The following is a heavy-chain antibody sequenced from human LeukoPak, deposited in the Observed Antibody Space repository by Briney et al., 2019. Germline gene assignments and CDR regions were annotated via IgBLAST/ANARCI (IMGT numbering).Heavy chain of an antibody. V-gene: IGHV3-30-3*01. CDR3: ARDHYSSGPYYFDY. CDR2: VSYDGSIK. J-gene: IGHJ4*02. CDR1: GFTFSSYA. Sequence: SGGPLRLSCAASGFTFSSYALHWVRQAPNKGLEWVAIVSYDGSIKYYADSVKGRFTISRDNSKNTLYLQMNSLRAEDTAVYYCARDHYSSGPYYFDYWGQGTLVTVSS. D-gene: IGHD6-19*01.